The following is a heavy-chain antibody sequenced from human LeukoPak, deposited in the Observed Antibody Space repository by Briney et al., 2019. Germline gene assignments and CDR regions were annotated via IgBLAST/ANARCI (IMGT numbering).Heavy chain of an antibody. CDR2: IHYSGST. Sequence: SETLSLTCTVSGGSISSSSYYWSWIRQPPGKGLEWIGSIHYSGSTYYNPSLKSRVTISVDTSKNQFSLKLSSVTAADTAVYYCARRAAAFYFDYWGQGTLVTVSS. D-gene: IGHD6-13*01. CDR3: ARRAAAFYFDY. J-gene: IGHJ4*02. CDR1: GGSISSSSYY. V-gene: IGHV4-39*01.